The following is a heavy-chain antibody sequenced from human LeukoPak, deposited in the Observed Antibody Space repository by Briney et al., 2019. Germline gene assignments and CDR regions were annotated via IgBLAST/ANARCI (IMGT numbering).Heavy chain of an antibody. D-gene: IGHD2-2*01. V-gene: IGHV4-30-2*01. Sequence: PSETLSLTCTVSGGSISSGGYYWSWIRQPPGEGLEWIGYIYHSGSTYYNPSLKSRVTISVDRSKNQFSLKLSSVTAADTAVYYCARVGGGPVVPAAHIFDYWGQGTLVTVSS. CDR1: GGSISSGGYY. CDR2: IYHSGST. CDR3: ARVGGGPVVPAAHIFDY. J-gene: IGHJ4*02.